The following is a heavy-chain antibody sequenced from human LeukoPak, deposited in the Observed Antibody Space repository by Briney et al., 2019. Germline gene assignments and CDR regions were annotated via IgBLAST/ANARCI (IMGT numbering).Heavy chain of an antibody. CDR1: GYTFSTYP. J-gene: IGHJ5*02. V-gene: IGHV1-69*13. Sequence: SVKVSCKASGYTFSTYPMNWVRQAPGQGLEWMGGIIPIFGTANYAQKFQGRVTITADESTSTAYMELSSLRSEDTAVYYCARGVIAAVLAKNWFDPWGQGTLVTVSS. D-gene: IGHD6-13*01. CDR3: ARGVIAAVLAKNWFDP. CDR2: IIPIFGTA.